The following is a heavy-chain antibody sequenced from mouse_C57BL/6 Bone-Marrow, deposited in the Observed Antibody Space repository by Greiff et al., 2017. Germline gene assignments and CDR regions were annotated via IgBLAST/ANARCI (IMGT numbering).Heavy chain of an antibody. V-gene: IGHV8-8*01. D-gene: IGHD2-12*01. CDR2: IWWDDDK. CDR3: ARIRGPGRRAMDY. Sequence: QVQLKESGPGILQPSQTLSLTCSFSGFSLSPFGMGVGWIRQPSGKGLEWLAHIWWDDDKYSTPALKSRLTISKDTSKNQVSLKIAKVDTEDTATYYGARIRGPGRRAMDYWGQGTSVTVSS. J-gene: IGHJ4*01. CDR1: GFSLSPFGMG.